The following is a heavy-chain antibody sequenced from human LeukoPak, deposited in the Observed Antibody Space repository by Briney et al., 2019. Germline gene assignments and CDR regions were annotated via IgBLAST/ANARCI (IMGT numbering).Heavy chain of an antibody. D-gene: IGHD7-27*01. CDR1: GYTFTSYY. Sequence: ASVKVSCKASGYTFTSYYMHSVRRSPGHRLEGMGIINTIVGSTSYAQKFQGRVTMTRDTSTSTVYMERSSLRSEETAVCYCARDLVRTGASHWGEFFDYWGQGNLVTVSS. CDR2: INTIVGST. CDR3: ARDLVRTGASHWGEFFDY. J-gene: IGHJ4*02. V-gene: IGHV1-46*01.